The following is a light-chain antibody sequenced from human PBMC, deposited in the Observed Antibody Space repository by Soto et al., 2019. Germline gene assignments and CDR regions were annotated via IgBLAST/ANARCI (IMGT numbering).Light chain of an antibody. CDR2: NAS. V-gene: IGKV1-5*03. J-gene: IGKJ1*01. Sequence: DIQMTQSPSTLSGSVGDRVTSTCRASQTISSWLAWYQQKPGKAPKLLIYNASNLKSGVPSRFSGSGSATEFTLTISSLQADDFATYYCQHYNSYSEAFGQGTKVDLK. CDR3: QHYNSYSEA. CDR1: QTISSW.